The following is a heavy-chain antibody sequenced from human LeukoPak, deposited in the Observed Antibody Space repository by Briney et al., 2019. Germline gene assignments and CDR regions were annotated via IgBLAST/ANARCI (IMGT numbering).Heavy chain of an antibody. CDR3: AKSSGIAAAVDY. J-gene: IGHJ4*02. Sequence: PGGSLRLSCAASGFTFDDYAMHWVRQAPGKGLEWVSGISWNSGSIGYADSVKGRFTISRDNAKNSLYLQMNSLRAEDMALYYCAKSSGIAAAVDYWGQGTLVTVSS. CDR1: GFTFDDYA. CDR2: ISWNSGSI. V-gene: IGHV3-9*03. D-gene: IGHD6-13*01.